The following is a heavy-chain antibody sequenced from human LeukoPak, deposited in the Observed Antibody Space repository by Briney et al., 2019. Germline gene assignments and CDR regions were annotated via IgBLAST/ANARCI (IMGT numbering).Heavy chain of an antibody. CDR1: GFTFSGHW. D-gene: IGHD3-3*01. J-gene: IGHJ4*02. V-gene: IGHV3-30*18. CDR3: AKDGNYDFWSGYSHGLD. CDR2: ISYDGSNK. Sequence: PGGSLRLSCAASGFTFSGHWMTWVRQAPGKGLEWVALISYDGSNKNYADSVKGRFTISRDNSKNTLYLQMNSLRAEDTAVYYCAKDGNYDFWSGYSHGLDWGQGTLVTVSS.